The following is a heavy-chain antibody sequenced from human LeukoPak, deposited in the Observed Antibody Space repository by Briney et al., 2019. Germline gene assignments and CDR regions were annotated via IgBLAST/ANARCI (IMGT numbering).Heavy chain of an antibody. J-gene: IGHJ3*02. D-gene: IGHD1-26*01. CDR2: ISSGTSYI. CDR1: GFTFNTYT. V-gene: IGHV3-21*01. Sequence: GGSLRLSCAASGFTFNTYTMNWVRQAPGKGLEWVSSISSGTSYIYYADSVKGRFTISRDNAKNSLYLQMKSLRAEDTAVYYCARDPTSSWETAFDIWGQGTMVTVSS. CDR3: ARDPTSSWETAFDI.